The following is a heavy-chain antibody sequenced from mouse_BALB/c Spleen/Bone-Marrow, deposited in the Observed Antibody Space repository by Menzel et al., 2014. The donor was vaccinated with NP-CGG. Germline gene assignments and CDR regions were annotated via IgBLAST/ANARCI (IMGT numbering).Heavy chain of an antibody. D-gene: IGHD2-12*01. Sequence: QVQLQQSGPELVRPGVSVKISCKGSGYTFTDYAMHWVKQSHAKSLEWIGVISTYSGNKNYNQKFKGKGTMTVDKSSTTSYIELTIFTSKYSSIYYSTRSHHFYDLFAYWRQGTLVTVSA. CDR2: ISTYSGNK. CDR1: GYTFTDYA. J-gene: IGHJ3*01. CDR3: TRSHHFYDLFAY. V-gene: IGHV1-67*01.